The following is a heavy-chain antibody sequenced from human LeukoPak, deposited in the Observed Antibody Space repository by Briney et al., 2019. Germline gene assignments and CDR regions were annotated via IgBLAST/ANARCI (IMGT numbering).Heavy chain of an antibody. CDR1: GFTFSSYA. V-gene: IGHV3-23*01. J-gene: IGHJ4*02. D-gene: IGHD1-1*01. Sequence: GGSLRLSCAASGFTFSSYAMSWVRQAPGKGLEWVSAISGSGGSTYYADSVKGRFTVSRDNAKNSLFLQMNSLRAEDTAVYYCTRETTSGYWGQGTLVTVSS. CDR2: ISGSGGST. CDR3: TRETTSGY.